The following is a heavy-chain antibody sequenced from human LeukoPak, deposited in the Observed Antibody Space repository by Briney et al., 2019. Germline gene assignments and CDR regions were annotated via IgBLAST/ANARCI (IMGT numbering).Heavy chain of an antibody. Sequence: GGSLRLSCAASGFTFSSYWMSWVRQAPGKGLEWVANIKQDGSEKYYVDSVKGRFTISRDNAKNSLYLQMNSLRAEDTAVYYCARDLAWGADLMGPTDDWLDPWGQGTLVTVSS. CDR3: ARDLAWGADLMGPTDDWLDP. CDR1: GFTFSSYW. D-gene: IGHD1-26*01. J-gene: IGHJ5*02. CDR2: IKQDGSEK. V-gene: IGHV3-7*01.